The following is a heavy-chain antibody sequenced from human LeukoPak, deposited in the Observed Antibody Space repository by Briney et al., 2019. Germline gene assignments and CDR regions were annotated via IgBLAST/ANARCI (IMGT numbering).Heavy chain of an antibody. CDR2: ISSSSSYI. Sequence: GGALRLSCAASGVTFRSYSMNWVRQAPGKGLEWVSSISSSSSYIYYADSVKGRFTISRDNAKNSLYLQMNSLRAEDTAVYYCARDDSGWYDYWGQGTLVTVSS. V-gene: IGHV3-21*01. J-gene: IGHJ4*02. D-gene: IGHD6-19*01. CDR3: ARDDSGWYDY. CDR1: GVTFRSYS.